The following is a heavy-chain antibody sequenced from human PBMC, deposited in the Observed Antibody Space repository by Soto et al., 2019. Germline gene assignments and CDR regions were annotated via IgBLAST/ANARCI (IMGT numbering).Heavy chain of an antibody. V-gene: IGHV5-51*01. CDR1: GYSFTSYW. J-gene: IGHJ5*02. D-gene: IGHD3-16*01. Sequence: PGEALKISCKGSGYSFTSYWIGWVRQMPGKGLEWMGIIYPGDSDTRYSPSFQGQVTISADKSISTAYLQWSSLKASDTAMYYCARHGRWQHQGEWFDPWGQGTLVIVSS. CDR2: IYPGDSDT. CDR3: ARHGRWQHQGEWFDP.